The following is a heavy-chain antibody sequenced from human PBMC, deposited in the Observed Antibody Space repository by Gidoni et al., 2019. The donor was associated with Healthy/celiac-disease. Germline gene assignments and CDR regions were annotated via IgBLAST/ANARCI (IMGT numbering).Heavy chain of an antibody. CDR2: IYYSGST. J-gene: IGHJ2*01. CDR1: GGSISSGGYY. D-gene: IGHD2-21*01. Sequence: QVQLQESGPGLVKPSQTLSLPCTVSGGSISSGGYYWSWIRQHPGKGLEWIGYIYYSGSTYYNPSLKSRVTISVDTSKNQFSLKLSSVTAADTAVYYCARGVVVNWYFDLWGRGTLVTVSS. V-gene: IGHV4-31*03. CDR3: ARGVVVNWYFDL.